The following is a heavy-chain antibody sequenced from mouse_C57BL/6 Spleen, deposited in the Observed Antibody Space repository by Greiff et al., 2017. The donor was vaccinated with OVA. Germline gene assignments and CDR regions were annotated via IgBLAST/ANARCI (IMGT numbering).Heavy chain of an antibody. CDR3: ARNYCGSSYDYAMDY. J-gene: IGHJ4*01. CDR2: INPNNGGT. Sequence: EVQLQQSGPELVKPGASVKISCKASGYTFTDYYMNWVKQSHGKSLEWIGDINPNNGGTSYNQKFKGKATLTVDKSSSTAYMELRSLRSEDSADYDCARNYCGSSYDYAMDYWGQGTSVTVSS. CDR1: GYTFTDYY. D-gene: IGHD1-1*01. V-gene: IGHV1-26*01.